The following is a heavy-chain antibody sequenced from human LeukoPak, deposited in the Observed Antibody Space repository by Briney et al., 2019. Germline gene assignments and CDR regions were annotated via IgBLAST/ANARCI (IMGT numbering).Heavy chain of an antibody. V-gene: IGHV3-23*01. CDR2: VSGSGGNI. CDR3: AASLPNIVVVPATKGPFGY. CDR1: GFTFSSYT. D-gene: IGHD2-2*01. J-gene: IGHJ4*02. Sequence: GGSLRLSCAASGFTFSSYTMSWVRQAPGKGLEWVSGVSGSGGNIHYADSVKGRFTISRDNSKNTLYLQMNSLRAEDAAVYYCAASLPNIVVVPATKGPFGYWGQGALVTVSS.